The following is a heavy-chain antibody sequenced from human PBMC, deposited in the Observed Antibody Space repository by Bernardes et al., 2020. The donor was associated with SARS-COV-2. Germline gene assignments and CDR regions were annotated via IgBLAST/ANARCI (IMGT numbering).Heavy chain of an antibody. D-gene: IGHD3-10*01. CDR1: GGSISSHY. J-gene: IGHJ3*01. CDR3: ARSDSSGLLGFLGAFDF. Sequence: SETLSLTCSVSGGSISSHYWSWIRQPPGKGLEWIGYIYYSGNTNYNPSLKSRVTISVDTSKNQFSLKLSSVTAADTAVYYCARSDSSGLLGFLGAFDFWGPGTIVTVSS. V-gene: IGHV4-59*11. CDR2: IYYSGNT.